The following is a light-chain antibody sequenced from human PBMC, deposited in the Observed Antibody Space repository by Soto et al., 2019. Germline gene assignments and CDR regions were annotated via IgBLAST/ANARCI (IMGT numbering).Light chain of an antibody. V-gene: IGLV2-14*03. CDR1: SSDVGGYNY. Sequence: QSALTQPASVSGSPGQSITISCTGTSSDVGGYNYVSWYQHHPGKAPKLMIFDVSNRPSGVSNRFSGSKSGNTASLTISGLQPEDEADYYCSSYTTSHTPHIAFGTWTKVPS. CDR2: DVS. J-gene: IGLJ1*01. CDR3: SSYTTSHTPHIA.